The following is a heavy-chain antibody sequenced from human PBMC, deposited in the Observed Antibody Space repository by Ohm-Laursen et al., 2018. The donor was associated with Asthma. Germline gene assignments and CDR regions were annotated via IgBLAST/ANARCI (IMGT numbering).Heavy chain of an antibody. Sequence: SLRLSCTASGFTITNYWMHWVRQAPGKGLVWVSRINGDGGTKSYAASVKGRFTISRDDAKNTVYLQMNSLRVDDTAVYYCAYEFGGSGDYWGQGTLVTVSS. V-gene: IGHV3-74*01. J-gene: IGHJ4*02. D-gene: IGHD3-10*01. CDR3: AYEFGGSGDY. CDR1: GFTITNYW. CDR2: INGDGGTK.